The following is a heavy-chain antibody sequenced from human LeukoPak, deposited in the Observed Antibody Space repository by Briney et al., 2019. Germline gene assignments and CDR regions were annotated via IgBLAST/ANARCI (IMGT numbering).Heavy chain of an antibody. Sequence: PGGSLRLSCAASGFTVSSNYMSWVRRAPGKGLEWVSVIYSGGSTYYADSVKGRFTISRDNSKNTLYLQMNSLRAEDTAVYYCARSSGSYYGPFDYWGQGTLVTVSS. CDR2: IYSGGST. V-gene: IGHV3-53*01. D-gene: IGHD1-26*01. CDR1: GFTVSSNY. J-gene: IGHJ4*02. CDR3: ARSSGSYYGPFDY.